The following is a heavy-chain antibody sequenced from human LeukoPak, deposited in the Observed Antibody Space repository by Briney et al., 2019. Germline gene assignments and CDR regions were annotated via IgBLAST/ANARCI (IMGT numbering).Heavy chain of an antibody. V-gene: IGHV2-5*01. D-gene: IGHD3-10*01. CDR3: AHCLGSGSYYNWFDP. CDR2: IYWNDDK. CDR1: GFSLSTSGVG. J-gene: IGHJ5*02. Sequence: SGPTLVNPTQTLTLTCTFSGFSLSTSGVGVGWIRQPPGKALEWLALIYWNDDKRYSPSLKSRLTISKDTSKNQVVLTMTNMDPVDTATYYCAHCLGSGSYYNWFDPWGQGTLVTVSS.